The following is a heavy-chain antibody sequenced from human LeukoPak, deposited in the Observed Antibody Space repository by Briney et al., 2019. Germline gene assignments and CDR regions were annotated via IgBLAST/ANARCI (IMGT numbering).Heavy chain of an antibody. V-gene: IGHV3-7*01. D-gene: IGHD2-2*01. CDR1: GFTFSSSW. CDR3: ASEETDIVVVPAARGY. Sequence: GGSLRLSCVASGFTFSSSWMSWVRQAPGEGLEWVANIKQDGSEKYYVDSVKGRFTISRDKAKNSLYLQMNSLRAEDTAVYYCASEETDIVVVPAARGYWGQGTLVTVSS. J-gene: IGHJ4*02. CDR2: IKQDGSEK.